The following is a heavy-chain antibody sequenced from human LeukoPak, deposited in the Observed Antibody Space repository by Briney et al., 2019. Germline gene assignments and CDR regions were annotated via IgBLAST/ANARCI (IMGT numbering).Heavy chain of an antibody. CDR3: AKEYYGGNSDAFDI. Sequence: GGSLRLSCAASGFTFSSYAMTWVRQAPGKGLEGVSGISGSSDSTNYADSAKGRFTISRDNSKNTLYLQMNSLRAEDTAVYYCAKEYYGGNSDAFDIWGQGTMVTVSS. D-gene: IGHD4-23*01. CDR1: GFTFSSYA. V-gene: IGHV3-23*01. J-gene: IGHJ3*02. CDR2: ISGSSDST.